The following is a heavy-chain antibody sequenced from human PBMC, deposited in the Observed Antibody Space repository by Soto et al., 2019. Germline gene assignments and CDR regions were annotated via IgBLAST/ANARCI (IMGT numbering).Heavy chain of an antibody. CDR3: ARHKSPRWLQFDY. CDR2: IYYSGST. D-gene: IGHD5-12*01. J-gene: IGHJ4*02. V-gene: IGHV4-59*08. Sequence: PSETLSLTCTVSGDSISSYSLSWIRHPPGKGLEWIGYIYYSGSTNYNPSLKSRVTISVDTSKNQFSLKLSSVTAADTAVYYCARHKSPRWLQFDYWGQGTLVTVSS. CDR1: GDSISSYS.